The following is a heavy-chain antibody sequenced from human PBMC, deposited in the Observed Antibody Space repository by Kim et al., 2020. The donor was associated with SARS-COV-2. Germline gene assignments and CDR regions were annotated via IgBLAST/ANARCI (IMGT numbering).Heavy chain of an antibody. CDR2: IYYSGST. CDR3: ARLAKSAERYFDL. CDR1: GGSISSSGYF. Sequence: SETLSLTCSVSGGSISSSGYFWAWIRQPPGKGLEWIGMIYYSGSTFYSPSLRSRVTISVDTSKNQFSLKLSSVTAADTAVYYCARLAKSAERYFDLWGRGTLVTVSS. J-gene: IGHJ2*01. V-gene: IGHV4-39*01.